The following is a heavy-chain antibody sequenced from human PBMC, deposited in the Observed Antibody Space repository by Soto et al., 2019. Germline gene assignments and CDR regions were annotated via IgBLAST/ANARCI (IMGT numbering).Heavy chain of an antibody. Sequence: SETLSLTCTVSGGSISSGDYYWSWIRQPPGKSLEWIGYIYYSGSTYYNPSLKSRVTISVDTSKNQFSLKLSSVTAADTAVYYCARAVGYCSSTSCYTDAFDISGQGTMVTVSS. D-gene: IGHD2-2*02. J-gene: IGHJ3*02. CDR3: ARAVGYCSSTSCYTDAFDI. V-gene: IGHV4-30-4*01. CDR1: GGSISSGDYY. CDR2: IYYSGST.